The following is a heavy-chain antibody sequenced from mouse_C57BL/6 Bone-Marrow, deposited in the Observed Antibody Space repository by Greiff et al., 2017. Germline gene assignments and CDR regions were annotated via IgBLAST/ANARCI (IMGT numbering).Heavy chain of an antibody. V-gene: IGHV5-12*01. CDR2: ISNGGGST. CDR3: ARHEDYEYDDYAMDY. D-gene: IGHD2-4*01. J-gene: IGHJ4*01. CDR1: GFTFSDYY. Sequence: EVKLVESGGGLVQPGGSLKLSCAASGFTFSDYYMYWVRQTPEKRLEWVAYISNGGGSTYYPDTVKGRFTISRDNAKNTLYLQMRRLKSEDTAMYYCARHEDYEYDDYAMDYWGQGTSVTVSS.